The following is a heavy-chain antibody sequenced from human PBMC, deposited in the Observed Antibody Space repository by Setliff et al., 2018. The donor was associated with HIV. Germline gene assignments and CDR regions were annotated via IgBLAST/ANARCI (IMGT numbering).Heavy chain of an antibody. V-gene: IGHV4-39*07. J-gene: IGHJ2*01. D-gene: IGHD2-21*02. CDR1: GASISSSSYH. CDR2: IFYSGST. CDR3: ARFVVATAIQSYWYFDL. Sequence: SETLSLTCTVSGASISSSSYHWGWIRQPPGKGLEWIGNIFYSGSTYYNPSLKSRVNISVDTSKNQFSLSLSSVTAADTAVYYCARFVVATAIQSYWYFDLWGRGTLVTVSS.